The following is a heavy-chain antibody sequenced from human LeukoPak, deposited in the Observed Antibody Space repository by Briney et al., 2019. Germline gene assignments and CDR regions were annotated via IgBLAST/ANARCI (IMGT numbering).Heavy chain of an antibody. CDR2: INPNSGGA. CDR3: SLAHRYYFDY. J-gene: IGHJ4*02. V-gene: IGHV1-2*02. CDR1: GYTFTGHY. Sequence: ASVKVSCKASGYTFTGHYMHWVRQAPGQGLEWMGWINPNSGGANYAQKFQGRVTMTRDTSISTAYMELSRLRSDDTAVYYCSLAHRYYFDYWGQGTLVTVSS.